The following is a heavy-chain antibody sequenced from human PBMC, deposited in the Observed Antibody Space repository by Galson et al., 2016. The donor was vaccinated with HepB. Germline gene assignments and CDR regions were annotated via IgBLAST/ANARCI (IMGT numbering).Heavy chain of an antibody. Sequence: SLRLSCAASGFTFSNYWMHWVHQAPGKGLVWVSHITIDGSTTTYADSVKGRFTISRDNAKNTLYLQMNSLRAEDTAVYYCARDLWRGGRIDYWGQGTLVTVSS. J-gene: IGHJ4*02. D-gene: IGHD4-23*01. CDR2: ITIDGSTT. CDR3: ARDLWRGGRIDY. V-gene: IGHV3-74*01. CDR1: GFTFSNYW.